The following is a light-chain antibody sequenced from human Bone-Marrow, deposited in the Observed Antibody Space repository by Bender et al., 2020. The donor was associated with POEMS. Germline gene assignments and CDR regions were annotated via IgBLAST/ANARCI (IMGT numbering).Light chain of an antibody. J-gene: IGLJ3*02. CDR3: CSYAGSTTWV. CDR2: DVS. V-gene: IGLV2-14*03. Sequence: QSALTQPASVSGSPGQSITISCTGTSSDIGVYNYVSWYQQHPGKAPKLMIYDVSSRPSGVSDRFSGSKSGSTASLTISGLQSEDEADYYCCSYAGSTTWVFGGGTKLTIL. CDR1: SSDIGVYNY.